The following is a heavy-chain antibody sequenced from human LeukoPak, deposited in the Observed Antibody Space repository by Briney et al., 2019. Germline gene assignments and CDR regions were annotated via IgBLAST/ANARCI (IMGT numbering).Heavy chain of an antibody. Sequence: SETLSLTCTVSGGSISSYYWSWIRQPPGKGLEWIGYIYYSGSTNYNPSLKSRVTISVDTSKNQFSLKLSSVTAADTAMYYCARDFTSGDGYNQWVFDYWGQGTLVTVSS. D-gene: IGHD5-24*01. CDR1: GGSISSYY. CDR2: IYYSGST. J-gene: IGHJ4*02. CDR3: ARDFTSGDGYNQWVFDY. V-gene: IGHV4-59*01.